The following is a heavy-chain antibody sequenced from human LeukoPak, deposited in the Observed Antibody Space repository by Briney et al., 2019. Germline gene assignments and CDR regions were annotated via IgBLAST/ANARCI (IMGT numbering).Heavy chain of an antibody. Sequence: AETLSLSCTVSGCSISSSSNYWGWIRQPPGKGLEWIGSIYYTGSTYYNPSLKSRVTISVDTSKNQFSLKLSSVTAADTAVYYCATRDGGNPRIDYWGQGTLVTVSS. V-gene: IGHV4-39*01. CDR2: IYYTGST. CDR1: GCSISSSSNY. J-gene: IGHJ4*02. D-gene: IGHD4-23*01. CDR3: ATRDGGNPRIDY.